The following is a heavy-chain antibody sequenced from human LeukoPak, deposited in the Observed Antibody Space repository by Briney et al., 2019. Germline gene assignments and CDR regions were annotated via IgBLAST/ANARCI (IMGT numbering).Heavy chain of an antibody. CDR3: AKALNGSGDY. V-gene: IGHV3-23*01. J-gene: IGHJ4*02. D-gene: IGHD3-10*01. CDR2: IGGSGGST. CDR1: GFSFSSYD. Sequence: PGGSLRLSCAASGFSFSSYDMSWVRQAPGSGLEWVSAIGGSGGSTYYADSLKGRFTISRDNSKNTLYLQMNSLRAEDTAVYYCAKALNGSGDYWGQGTLVTVSS.